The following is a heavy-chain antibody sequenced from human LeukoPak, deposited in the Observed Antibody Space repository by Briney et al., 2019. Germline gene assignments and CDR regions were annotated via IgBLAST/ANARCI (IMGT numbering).Heavy chain of an antibody. J-gene: IGHJ4*02. V-gene: IGHV1-69*13. CDR1: GYTFTSYY. CDR3: ARDNVARGSYRLGNYFDY. CDR2: IIPIFGTA. D-gene: IGHD3-16*02. Sequence: RASVNVSCKASGYTFTSYYMHWVRQAPGQGLEWMGGIIPIFGTANYAQKFQGRVTITADESTSTAYMELSSLRSEDTAVYYCARDNVARGSYRLGNYFDYWGQGTLVTVSS.